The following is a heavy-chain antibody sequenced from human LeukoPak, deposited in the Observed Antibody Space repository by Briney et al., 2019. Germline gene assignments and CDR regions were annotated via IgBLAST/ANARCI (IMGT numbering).Heavy chain of an antibody. V-gene: IGHV3-23*01. Sequence: GGSLRLSCAASGFTFSTYAMSWVRQAPGKGLEWVSVISGSGSSTYYADSVKGRFTISRDNYTLYLQMNSLRAEDTAVYYCAKEMATIRAFGFWGQGTMVTVSS. CDR3: AKEMATIRAFGF. CDR2: ISGSGSST. D-gene: IGHD5-24*01. J-gene: IGHJ3*01. CDR1: GFTFSTYA.